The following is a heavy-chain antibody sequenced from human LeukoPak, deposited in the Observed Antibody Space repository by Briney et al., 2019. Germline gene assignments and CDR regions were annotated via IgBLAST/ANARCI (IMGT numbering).Heavy chain of an antibody. V-gene: IGHV4-39*07. CDR2: INHSGST. CDR3: AIAVAGYFDY. D-gene: IGHD6-19*01. CDR1: GASLSSGTYY. Sequence: PSENLSLTCTVSGASLSSGTYYWSWLRQPPGKGLEWIGEINHSGSTNYNPSLKSRFTISVDTSKNQFSLKLSSVTAADTAVYYCAIAVAGYFDYWGQEALVTVAS. J-gene: IGHJ4*02.